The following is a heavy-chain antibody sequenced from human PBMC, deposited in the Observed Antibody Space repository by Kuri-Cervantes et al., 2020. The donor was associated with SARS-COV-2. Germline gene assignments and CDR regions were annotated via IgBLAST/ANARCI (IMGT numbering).Heavy chain of an antibody. J-gene: IGHJ6*03. V-gene: IGHV3-74*01. CDR2: INSDGSST. D-gene: IGHD4-11*01. Sequence: GESLKISCAASGFTFSSYWMHWVRQAPGKGLVWVSRINSDGSSTSYADSVKGRFTISRDNAKNTLYLQMNSLRAEDTAVYYCARVTTPLYYYYYMDVWGKGTTVTVSS. CDR3: ARVTTPLYYYYYMDV. CDR1: GFTFSSYW.